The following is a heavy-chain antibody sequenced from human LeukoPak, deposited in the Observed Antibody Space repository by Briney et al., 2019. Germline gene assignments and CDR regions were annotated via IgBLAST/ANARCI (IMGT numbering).Heavy chain of an antibody. CDR2: ISAYNGNT. J-gene: IGHJ4*02. CDR3: ARGELGLDFDY. CDR1: GYTFTSYG. V-gene: IGHV1-18*01. Sequence: GESLKISCKASGYTFTSYGISWVRQAPGQGLEWMGWISAYNGNTNYAQKLQGRVTMTTDTSTSTAYMELRSLRSDDTAVYYCARGELGLDFDYWGQGTLVTVSS. D-gene: IGHD1-7*01.